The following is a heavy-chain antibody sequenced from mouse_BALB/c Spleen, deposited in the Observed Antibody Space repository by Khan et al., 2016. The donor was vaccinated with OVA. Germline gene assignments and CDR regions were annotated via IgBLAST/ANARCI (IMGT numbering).Heavy chain of an antibody. CDR3: ARSNYYRYYFDY. CDR1: GYSITSGYA. J-gene: IGHJ2*01. D-gene: IGHD1-1*01. Sequence: EVQLQESGPGLVKPSQSLSLTCTVTGYSITSGYAWNWIRQFPGNKLEWMGYISYSGLTNYNPSLKSRISITRDTSKNQFFLQLRAVTSEDTATYYCARSNYYRYYFDYWGQAAALTGSS. CDR2: ISYSGLT. V-gene: IGHV3-2*02.